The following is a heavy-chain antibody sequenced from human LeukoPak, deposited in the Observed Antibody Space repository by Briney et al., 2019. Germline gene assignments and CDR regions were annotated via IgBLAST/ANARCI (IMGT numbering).Heavy chain of an antibody. CDR1: GFTFSSYW. CDR2: IKSETDGGTI. V-gene: IGHV3-15*01. J-gene: IGHJ4*02. D-gene: IGHD1-26*01. Sequence: GGSLRLSCAASGFTFSSYWMNWVRQTPGTGLEWVGLIKSETDGGTIDYAAPVKDRFTISRDDSKNTLYLQMNSLKTEDTAVYYCTTERSGSFPYWGQGALVTDSS. CDR3: TTERSGSFPY.